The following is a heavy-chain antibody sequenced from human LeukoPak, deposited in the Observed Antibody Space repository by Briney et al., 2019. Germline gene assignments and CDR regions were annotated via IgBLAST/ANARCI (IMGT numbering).Heavy chain of an antibody. CDR2: IWHDASHT. Sequence: GGSLRLSCAASGFSFGTYAMHWVRQAPGKGLEWVALIWHDASHTFYTDSVKGRFTISRDNSKNTVYLQMNSLGGEDTAVYYCAREIFGLGSYPDYWGQGTLVTVSS. J-gene: IGHJ4*02. CDR3: AREIFGLGSYPDY. V-gene: IGHV3-33*01. CDR1: GFSFGTYA. D-gene: IGHD3-10*01.